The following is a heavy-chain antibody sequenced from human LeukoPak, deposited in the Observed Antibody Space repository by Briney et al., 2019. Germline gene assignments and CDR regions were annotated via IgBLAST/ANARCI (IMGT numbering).Heavy chain of an antibody. CDR1: GYTFTSYD. J-gene: IGHJ6*03. CDR2: MNPNSGNT. V-gene: IGHV1-8*01. CDR3: AREPRGNCSSTSCPFYYYMDV. Sequence: GASVKVSCKASGYTFTSYDINWVRQATGQGLEWMGWMNPNSGNTGYAQKFQGRVTMTRNTSISTAYMELSSLRSEDTAVYYCAREPRGNCSSTSCPFYYYMDVWGKGTTVTVSS. D-gene: IGHD2-2*01.